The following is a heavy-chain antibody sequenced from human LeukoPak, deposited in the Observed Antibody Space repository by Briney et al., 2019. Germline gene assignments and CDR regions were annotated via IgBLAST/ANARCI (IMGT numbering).Heavy chain of an antibody. J-gene: IGHJ3*02. CDR1: GGSISSYY. CDR3: ARDFGVAAFDI. V-gene: IGHV4-59*01. D-gene: IGHD3-16*01. CDR2: IYYSGST. Sequence: PSETLSLTCTVSGGSISSYYWSWIRQPPGKGLEWIGYIYYSGSTNYNPSLKSRVTISVDTSKNQFSPKLSSVTAADTAVYCCARDFGVAAFDIWGQGTMVTVSS.